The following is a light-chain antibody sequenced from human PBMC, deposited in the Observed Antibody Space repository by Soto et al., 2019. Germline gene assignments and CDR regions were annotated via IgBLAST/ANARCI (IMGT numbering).Light chain of an antibody. J-gene: IGKJ1*01. CDR1: QSISSW. Sequence: EIQMTQSPATRYASVGDRVTITCRASQSISSWLAWYQQKPGKAPKLLIYDASSLESGVPSRFSGSGSGTEFTLTISSLQPDDFATYYCQQYNSYSPTFGQGTKVEIK. CDR2: DAS. V-gene: IGKV1-5*01. CDR3: QQYNSYSPT.